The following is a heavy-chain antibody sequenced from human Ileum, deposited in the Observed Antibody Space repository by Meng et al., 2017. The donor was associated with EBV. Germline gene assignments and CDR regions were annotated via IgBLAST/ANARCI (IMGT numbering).Heavy chain of an antibody. J-gene: IGHJ5*02. CDR3: TRNLGYCSGGSCA. CDR2: IRSKAYSSAT. D-gene: IGHD2-15*01. Sequence: GGSGLAGGSLKLSRAGAGFTFSGSTLHWVRQASGKGLGLVWRIRSKAYSSATAYAASVKGRFTISRDDSKNTAYLQMNSLKTEDTAVYYCTRNLGYCSGGSCAWGQGTLVTVSS. V-gene: IGHV3-73*01. CDR1: GFTFSGST.